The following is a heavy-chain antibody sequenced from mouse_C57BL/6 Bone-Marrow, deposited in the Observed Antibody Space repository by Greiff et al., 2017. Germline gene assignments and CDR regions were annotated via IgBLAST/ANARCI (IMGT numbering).Heavy chain of an antibody. V-gene: IGHV1-47*01. CDR1: GYTFTTYP. J-gene: IGHJ4*01. Sequence: VQGVESGAELVKPGASVKMSCKASGYTFTTYPIEWMKQNHGKSLEWIGNFHPYNDDTKYNEKFKGKATLTVEKSSSTVYLELSRLTSDDSAVYYCARSVYGPYAMDYWGQGTSVTVSS. CDR3: ARSVYGPYAMDY. D-gene: IGHD1-1*01. CDR2: FHPYNDDT.